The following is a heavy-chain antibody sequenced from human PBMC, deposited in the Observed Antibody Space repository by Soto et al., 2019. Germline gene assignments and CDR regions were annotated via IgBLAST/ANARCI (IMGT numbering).Heavy chain of an antibody. CDR1: GFTFSSYN. V-gene: IGHV3-48*02. CDR2: ISSSSGTI. D-gene: IGHD3-10*01. J-gene: IGHJ4*02. CDR3: ARDGISGSYYNTFDY. Sequence: PGGSLRLSCAASGFTFSSYNMNWVRQAPGKGLEWVSFISSSSGTIYYADSVKGRFTISRDNAKNSLYLQMSSLRDEDTAVYYCARDGISGSYYNTFDYWGQGTLVTVSS.